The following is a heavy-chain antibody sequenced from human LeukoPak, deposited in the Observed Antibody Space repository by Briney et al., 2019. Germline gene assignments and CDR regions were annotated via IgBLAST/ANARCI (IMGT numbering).Heavy chain of an antibody. CDR1: GFTFSSQW. CDR2: IYSGGST. J-gene: IGHJ4*02. V-gene: IGHV3-66*01. D-gene: IGHD4-23*01. Sequence: PGGSLRLSCAASGFTFSSQWMFWVRQAPGKGLEWVSVIYSGGSTYYADSVKGRFTISRDNSKNTLYLQLNSLGVEDTAVYYCARRPDYGGTPTFDYWGQGTLVTVSS. CDR3: ARRPDYGGTPTFDY.